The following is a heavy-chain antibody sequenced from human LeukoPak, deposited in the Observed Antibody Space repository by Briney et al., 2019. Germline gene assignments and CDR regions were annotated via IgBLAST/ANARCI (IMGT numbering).Heavy chain of an antibody. V-gene: IGHV3-30-3*01. Sequence: GGSLRLSCAASGFTFSSYAMHWVRQAPGKGLEWVAVISYDGSNKYYADSVKGRFTISRDNSKNTLYLQMNSLRAEDTAVYYCARAFEGLTWIQLWLLGTLGYWGQGTLVTVSS. CDR2: ISYDGSNK. CDR3: ARAFEGLTWIQLWLLGTLGY. CDR1: GFTFSSYA. D-gene: IGHD5-18*01. J-gene: IGHJ4*02.